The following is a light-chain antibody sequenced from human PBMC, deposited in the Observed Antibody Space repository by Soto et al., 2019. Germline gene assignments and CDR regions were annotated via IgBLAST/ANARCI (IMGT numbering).Light chain of an antibody. CDR1: QSLVHSDGNTY. CDR3: VQATHWPYT. J-gene: IGKJ2*01. Sequence: DVVMTQSPLSLPVTLGQPASISCRSSQSLVHSDGNTYLNWFQQRPGQSPRRLIYKVSNRDSGVPDRFSGSGSCADFTLKITRVEAEDVALYFCVQATHWPYTFGQGTKLEIK. CDR2: KVS. V-gene: IGKV2-30*02.